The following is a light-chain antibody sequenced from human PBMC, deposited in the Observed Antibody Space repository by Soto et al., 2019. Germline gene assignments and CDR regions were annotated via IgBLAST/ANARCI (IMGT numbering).Light chain of an antibody. J-gene: IGKJ1*01. CDR1: QSVSIK. CDR2: DTS. V-gene: IGKV3-20*01. CDR3: QQYGSSRT. Sequence: EIVFTQSPGTLSLSQGARATLSCRASQSVSIKLAWYQQKPGQAPRLLIYDTSTRATGIPARFSGSGSGTEFTLTISSLEPEDFAVYYCQQYGSSRTFGQGTKVDIK.